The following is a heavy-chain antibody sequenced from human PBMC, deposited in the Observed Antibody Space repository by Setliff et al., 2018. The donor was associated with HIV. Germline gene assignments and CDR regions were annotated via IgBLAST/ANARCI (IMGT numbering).Heavy chain of an antibody. Sequence: GGSLRLSCAASGFTFRNYKFNWVRQAPGRGLEWVSSISIGSGGAIDYADSVQGRFTISRDNSKNSLYLQMNSLRVEDTAVYYCTTYNWKDGLGFDIWGQGTMVTVSS. J-gene: IGHJ3*02. V-gene: IGHV3-48*03. CDR1: GFTFRNYK. CDR2: ISIGSGGAI. CDR3: TTYNWKDGLGFDI. D-gene: IGHD1-1*01.